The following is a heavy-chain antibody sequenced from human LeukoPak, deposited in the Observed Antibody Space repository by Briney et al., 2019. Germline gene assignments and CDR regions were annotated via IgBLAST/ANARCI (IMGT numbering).Heavy chain of an antibody. Sequence: SETLSLTCTVSGGSISSYYWSWIRQPAGKGLEWIGRIYTSGSTNYNPSLKSRVTISVDTSKNQFSLKLSSVTAADTAVYYCARGLTGNPFYYYYMDVWGKGTTVTISS. CDR2: IYTSGST. V-gene: IGHV4-4*07. CDR3: ARGLTGNPFYYYYMDV. D-gene: IGHD1-20*01. CDR1: GGSISSYY. J-gene: IGHJ6*03.